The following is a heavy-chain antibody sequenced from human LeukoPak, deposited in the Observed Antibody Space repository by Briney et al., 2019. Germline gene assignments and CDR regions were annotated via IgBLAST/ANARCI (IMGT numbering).Heavy chain of an antibody. CDR3: ARVYYYDSSGYYMPVGWFDP. V-gene: IGHV4-39*07. CDR2: IYYSGCT. J-gene: IGHJ5*02. CDR1: GVSISSSSYY. D-gene: IGHD3-22*01. Sequence: SETLSLTCTVSGVSISSSSYYWGWIRQPPGKGLEWIGSIYYSGCTYYNPSLKSRVTISVDTSKNQFSLKLSSVTAADTAVYYCARVYYYDSSGYYMPVGWFDPWGQGTLVTVSS.